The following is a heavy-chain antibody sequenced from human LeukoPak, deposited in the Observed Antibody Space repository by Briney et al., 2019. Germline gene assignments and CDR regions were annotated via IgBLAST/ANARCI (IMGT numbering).Heavy chain of an antibody. CDR3: ARSTYYDFWSGYQRYYFDY. CDR1: GFTFSSYW. J-gene: IGHJ4*02. D-gene: IGHD3-3*01. Sequence: GGSLRLSCAASGFTFSSYWMSWVRQAPGKGLEWVANIKQDGSEKYYVDSVKGRFTISGDNAKNSLYLQMNSLRAEDTAVYYCARSTYYDFWSGYQRYYFDYWGQGTLVTVSS. CDR2: IKQDGSEK. V-gene: IGHV3-7*01.